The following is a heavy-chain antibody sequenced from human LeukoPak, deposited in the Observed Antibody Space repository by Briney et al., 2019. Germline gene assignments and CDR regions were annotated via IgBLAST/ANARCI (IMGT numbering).Heavy chain of an antibody. V-gene: IGHV4-34*01. Sequence: SETLSLTCAVYGGSFSGHLWSWIRQPPGKGLEWIGEINRSGSTTYNPSLKSRVTISVDTSKNQFSLKLDSVTAADTAVYYCARFGTYWGQGILVTVSS. J-gene: IGHJ4*02. CDR1: GGSFSGHL. D-gene: IGHD3-10*01. CDR3: ARFGTY. CDR2: INRSGST.